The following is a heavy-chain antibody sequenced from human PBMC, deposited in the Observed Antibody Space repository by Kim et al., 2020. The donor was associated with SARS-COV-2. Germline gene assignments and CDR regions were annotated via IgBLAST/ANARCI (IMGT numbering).Heavy chain of an antibody. D-gene: IGHD3-16*01. CDR3: ARSGRGLCQRSWYYYGMDV. Sequence: SETLSLTCAVYGGSFSGYYWSWIRQPPGKGLEWIGEINHSGSTNYNPSLKSRVTISVDTSKNQFSLKLSSVTAADTAVYYCARSGRGLCQRSWYYYGMDVWGQGTTVTVSS. V-gene: IGHV4-34*01. CDR2: INHSGST. J-gene: IGHJ6*02. CDR1: GGSFSGYY.